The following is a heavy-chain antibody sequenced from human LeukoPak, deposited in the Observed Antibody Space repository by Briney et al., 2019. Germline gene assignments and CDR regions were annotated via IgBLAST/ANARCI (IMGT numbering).Heavy chain of an antibody. V-gene: IGHV1-18*01. CDR1: GYTLTSYG. Sequence: ASVKVSCKASGYTLTSYGISWVRQAPGQGLEWMGWISAYNGNTNYAQKLQGRVTMTTDTSTSTAYMELRSLRSDDTAVYYCARSLDDYGDYQYWGQGTLVTVSS. CDR2: ISAYNGNT. CDR3: ARSLDDYGDYQY. J-gene: IGHJ4*02. D-gene: IGHD4-17*01.